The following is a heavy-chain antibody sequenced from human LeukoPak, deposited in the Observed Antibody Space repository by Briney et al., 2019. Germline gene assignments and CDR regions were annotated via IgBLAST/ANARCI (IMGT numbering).Heavy chain of an antibody. Sequence: GGSLRLSCAASGFTFSSYAMHWVRQAPGKGLEWVAVISYDGSNKYYADSVKGRFTISRDNAKNTLYLQMKSLRAEDTAVYYCARGQYYYDSSGPYYFDYWGQGTLVTVSS. J-gene: IGHJ4*02. CDR3: ARGQYYYDSSGPYYFDY. CDR2: ISYDGSNK. V-gene: IGHV3-30*04. CDR1: GFTFSSYA. D-gene: IGHD3-22*01.